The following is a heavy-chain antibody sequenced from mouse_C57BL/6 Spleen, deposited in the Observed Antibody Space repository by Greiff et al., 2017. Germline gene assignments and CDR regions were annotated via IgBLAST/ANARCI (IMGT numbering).Heavy chain of an antibody. D-gene: IGHD2-4*01. J-gene: IGHJ2*01. CDR2: ISDGGSYT. V-gene: IGHV5-4*01. CDR3: ARDKDDYEGWDPYYFDY. CDR1: GFTFSSYA. Sequence: EVKLVESGGGLVKPGGSLKLSCAASGFTFSSYAMSWVRQTPEKRLEWVATISDGGSYTYYPDNVKGRFTISRDNAKNNLYLQMSHLKSEDTAMYYCARDKDDYEGWDPYYFDYWGQGTTLTVSS.